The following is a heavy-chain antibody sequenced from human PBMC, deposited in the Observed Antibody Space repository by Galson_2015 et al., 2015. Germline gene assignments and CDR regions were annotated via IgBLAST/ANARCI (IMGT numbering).Heavy chain of an antibody. Sequence: SVKVSCKAFGYTFATYYIHWVRQAPGQGLEWMGIIQPSNGNTGYTQKFKGRVTMTRDTSTSTVYLELGSLGSEDTAVDYCARERPDTFYFDYWGQGTPVTVSS. D-gene: IGHD2-2*01. V-gene: IGHV1-46*01. CDR3: ARERPDTFYFDY. CDR1: GYTFATYY. CDR2: IQPSNGNT. J-gene: IGHJ4*02.